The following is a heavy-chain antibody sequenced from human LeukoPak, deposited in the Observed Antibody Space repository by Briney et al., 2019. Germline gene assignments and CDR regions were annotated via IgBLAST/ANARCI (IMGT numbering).Heavy chain of an antibody. Sequence: GGSLRLSCAASGFTFSDHYMSWIRQAPGKGLEWVSYISSSGSTIYYADSVKGRFTISRDNAKNSLYLQMNSLRAEDTAVYYCASSDFWSGYYSGLSDYWGQGTLVTVSS. V-gene: IGHV3-11*04. CDR3: ASSDFWSGYYSGLSDY. D-gene: IGHD3-3*01. CDR1: GFTFSDHY. CDR2: ISSSGSTI. J-gene: IGHJ4*02.